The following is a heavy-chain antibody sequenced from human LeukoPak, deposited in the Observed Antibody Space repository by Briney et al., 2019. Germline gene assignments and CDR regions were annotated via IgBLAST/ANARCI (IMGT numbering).Heavy chain of an antibody. CDR3: TRGRMAVAGQREFFQH. V-gene: IGHV4-34*01. D-gene: IGHD6-19*01. J-gene: IGHJ1*01. CDR1: GGSFSGYS. Sequence: TPSETLSLTCAVYGGSFSGYSWTWIRQPPGKGLEWIGEINHRGSTNYNPSLESRVTISVDTSKNQFSLELSSVTAADTAVYYCTRGRMAVAGQREFFQHWGQGTLVTVSS. CDR2: INHRGST.